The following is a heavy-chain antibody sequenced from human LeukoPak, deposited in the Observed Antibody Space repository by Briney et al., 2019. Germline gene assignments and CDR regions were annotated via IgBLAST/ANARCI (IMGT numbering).Heavy chain of an antibody. V-gene: IGHV4-30-2*01. CDR1: GGSLSSGGNS. CDR2: IYHSGST. D-gene: IGHD4-11*01. Sequence: SQTLSLTCAVSGGSLSSGGNSWSWIRQPPGRGLEWIGYIYHSGSTYYNPSLKSRVTISVDRSKSQFSLKLSSVTAADTAVYYCARMTTYYYYYGMDVWGQGTTVTVSS. CDR3: ARMTTYYYYYGMDV. J-gene: IGHJ6*02.